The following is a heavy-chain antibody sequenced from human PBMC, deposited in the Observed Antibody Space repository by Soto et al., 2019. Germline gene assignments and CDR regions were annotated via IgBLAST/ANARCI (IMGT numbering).Heavy chain of an antibody. J-gene: IGHJ4*02. D-gene: IGHD6-19*01. V-gene: IGHV4-39*01. CDR2: IYYSGST. CDR1: GGSISSSSYY. Sequence: SSETLSLTCTVSGGSISSSSYYWDWIRQPPGKGLGWIGSIYYSGSTYYNPSVKSRVTISVDTSKNQFSLKLSSVTAADTAVYYCARAVSQGQFVAGRWDYWGQGTLVTVSS. CDR3: ARAVSQGQFVAGRWDY.